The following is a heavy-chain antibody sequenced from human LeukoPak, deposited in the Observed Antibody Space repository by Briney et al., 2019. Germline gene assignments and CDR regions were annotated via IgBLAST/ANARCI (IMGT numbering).Heavy chain of an antibody. V-gene: IGHV4-30-2*01. Sequence: SETLSLTCAVSGGSISSGGYSWSRIRQPPGKGLEWIGYIYHSGSTYYNPSLKSRVTISVDRSKNQFSLKLSSVTAADTAVYYCARARYDFWSGYYTIYYFDYWGQGTLVTVSS. D-gene: IGHD3-3*01. CDR1: GGSISSGGYS. CDR2: IYHSGST. CDR3: ARARYDFWSGYYTIYYFDY. J-gene: IGHJ4*02.